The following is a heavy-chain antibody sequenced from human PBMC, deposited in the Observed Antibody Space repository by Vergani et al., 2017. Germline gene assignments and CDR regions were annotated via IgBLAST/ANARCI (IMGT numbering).Heavy chain of an antibody. Sequence: QVQLVQSGAEVKKPGASVKVSCKASGGTFSSYAISWVRQAPGQGLEWMGGIIPIFGTANYAQKFQGRVTITADESTSTAYMELSSLRSEDTAVYYCASSVVPAATDFYYYYYMDVWGKGP. CDR3: ASSVVPAATDFYYYYYMDV. V-gene: IGHV1-69*01. J-gene: IGHJ6*03. CDR2: IIPIFGTA. D-gene: IGHD2-2*01. CDR1: GGTFSSYA.